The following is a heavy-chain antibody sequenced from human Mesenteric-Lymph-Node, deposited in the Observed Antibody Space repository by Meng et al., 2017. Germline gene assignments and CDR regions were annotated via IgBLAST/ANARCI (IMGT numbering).Heavy chain of an antibody. D-gene: IGHD3-22*01. Sequence: QLQESGPGLVRASETLSLTCTVSGGYVSSGSSYWSWIRQPPGKGLEWIGYIYYGGSTDYNPSLKSRVTISIDTSRNQFSLKLSSVTAPDTAVYYCARRVHDGSGHHYFDYWGQGTLVTVSS. CDR2: IYYGGST. CDR3: ARRVHDGSGHHYFDY. V-gene: IGHV4-61*01. J-gene: IGHJ4*02. CDR1: GGYVSSGSSY.